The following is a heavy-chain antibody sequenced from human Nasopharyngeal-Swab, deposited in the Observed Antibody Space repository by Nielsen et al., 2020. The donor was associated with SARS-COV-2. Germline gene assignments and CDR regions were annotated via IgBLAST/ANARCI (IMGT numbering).Heavy chain of an antibody. D-gene: IGHD3-22*01. CDR3: ARIALSSGYYLDYYYYGMDV. CDR1: GFRDYS. J-gene: IGHJ6*02. CDR2: ISSSSSDI. Sequence: GESLKISCVDSGFRDYSMNWVRQAPGTGLEWVSSISSSSSDIYYADSVKGRFTISRDSAKNSLYLQMNNLRAEDTAVYYCARIALSSGYYLDYYYYGMDVWGQGTTVTVSS. V-gene: IGHV3-21*01.